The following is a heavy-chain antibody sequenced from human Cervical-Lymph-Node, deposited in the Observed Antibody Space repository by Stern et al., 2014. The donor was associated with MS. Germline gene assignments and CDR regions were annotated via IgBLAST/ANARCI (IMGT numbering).Heavy chain of an antibody. D-gene: IGHD3-3*01. J-gene: IGHJ4*02. Sequence: QLVQSGAEVKKPGESLRISCRGSGYSFTNYWISWGRHMPGKGLEWLGRIDPSDSYTNYSPSFQGHVTISADESISTAYLQWRSLKASDTAMYYCARLELWSGYHTAGDYWGQGTLVTVSS. V-gene: IGHV5-10-1*03. CDR3: ARLELWSGYHTAGDY. CDR2: IDPSDSYT. CDR1: GYSFTNYW.